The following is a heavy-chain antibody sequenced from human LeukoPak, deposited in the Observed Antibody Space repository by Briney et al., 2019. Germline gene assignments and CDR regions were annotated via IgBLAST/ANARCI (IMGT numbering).Heavy chain of an antibody. CDR1: GDSVSSNRAS. D-gene: IGHD5-24*01. CDR3: SRSDGASDFDY. V-gene: IGHV6-1*01. J-gene: IGHJ4*02. Sequence: SQTLSLTCAISGDSVSSNRASWTWIRQTPSRGLEWLGRTYYRSKWYNDYAVSLKSRISINPDTSKNQFSLQLNSVTPEDTAVYYCSRSDGASDFDYWGQGTLVTVSS. CDR2: TYYRSKWYN.